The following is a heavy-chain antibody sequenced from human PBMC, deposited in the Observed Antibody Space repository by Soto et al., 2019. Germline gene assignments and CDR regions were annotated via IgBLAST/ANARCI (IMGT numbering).Heavy chain of an antibody. CDR2: MNPNSGNT. V-gene: IGHV1-8*01. CDR1: GYTFTSYD. D-gene: IGHD2-2*01. J-gene: IGHJ5*02. CDR3: ARNGLWGYCSSTSCHQFDP. Sequence: GASVKVSCKASGYTFTSYDINWVRQATGQGLEWMGWMNPNSGNTGYAQKFQGRVTMTRNTSISTAYMELSSLRSEDTAVYYCARNGLWGYCSSTSCHQFDPWGQGTLVTVSS.